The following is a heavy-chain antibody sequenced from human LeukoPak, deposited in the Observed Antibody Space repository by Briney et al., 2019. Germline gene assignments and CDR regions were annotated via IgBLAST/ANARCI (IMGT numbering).Heavy chain of an antibody. Sequence: AASVKVSCKASGYTFTGYYMHWVRQAPGQGLEWMGWINPNSGGTNYAQKFQGRVTITRDTSISTAYMELSRLRSDDTAVYYCARDQDRSYDAFDIWGQGTMVTVSS. V-gene: IGHV1-2*02. J-gene: IGHJ3*02. CDR2: INPNSGGT. CDR1: GYTFTGYY. CDR3: ARDQDRSYDAFDI. D-gene: IGHD2-15*01.